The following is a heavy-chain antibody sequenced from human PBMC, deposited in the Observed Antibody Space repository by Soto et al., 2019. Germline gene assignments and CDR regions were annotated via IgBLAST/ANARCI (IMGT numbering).Heavy chain of an antibody. D-gene: IGHD6-13*01. CDR2: SIPMFGTT. CDR3: ARAAIHGSSWYFWFDP. J-gene: IGHJ5*02. V-gene: IGHV1-69*01. Sequence: QVQLVQSGSEVKMPGSSVKVSCKTSGGTFSRHAINWVRQAPGQGLEWMGWSIPMFGTTNYAQKFKGRVTIRAEESTSTAYMELSSLRSEDAAVYYCARAAIHGSSWYFWFDPWGQGTLVTVSS. CDR1: GGTFSRHA.